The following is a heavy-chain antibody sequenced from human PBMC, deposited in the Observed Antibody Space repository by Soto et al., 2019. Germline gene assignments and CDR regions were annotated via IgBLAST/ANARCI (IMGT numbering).Heavy chain of an antibody. D-gene: IGHD2-2*01. Sequence: PGGSLRLSCAASGFTFSSYWMHWVRQAPGKGLVWVSSISKSDYTYYSDSVKGRFTISRDNAKNSVSLQMNTLRVEDTAVYYCAREDSIIIPAVSDFWGQGTLVTVSS. CDR3: AREDSIIIPAVSDF. CDR2: ISKSDYT. J-gene: IGHJ4*02. CDR1: GFTFSSYW. V-gene: IGHV3-21*01.